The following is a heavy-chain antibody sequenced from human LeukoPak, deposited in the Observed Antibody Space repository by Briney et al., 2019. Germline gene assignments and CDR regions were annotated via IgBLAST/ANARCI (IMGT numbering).Heavy chain of an antibody. CDR3: ARGGDRRGFDY. J-gene: IGHJ4*02. V-gene: IGHV4-31*03. CDR1: GGSISNGGYY. CDR2: IYDGGTT. Sequence: SETLSLTCTVSGGSISNGGYYWSWIRQHPGKGLEWIGYIYDGGTTYYNPALQSRVTMSVDLSDNHFSLRMRSMTAADTAVYFCARGGDRRGFDYWGQGTLVTVSS. D-gene: IGHD1-14*01.